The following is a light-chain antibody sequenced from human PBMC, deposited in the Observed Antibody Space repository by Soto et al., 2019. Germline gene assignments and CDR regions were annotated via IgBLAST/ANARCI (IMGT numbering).Light chain of an antibody. Sequence: DIQMTQSPPFLSASVGDIVTITCRASQNIRTYLTWYQQKPGKAPTVLIYAASSLQSGVPSRFSGSGSGTDFTLTISSLQPEDFATYYCQQSYSTWTFGQGTKV. CDR1: QNIRTY. J-gene: IGKJ1*01. CDR2: AAS. V-gene: IGKV1-39*01. CDR3: QQSYSTWT.